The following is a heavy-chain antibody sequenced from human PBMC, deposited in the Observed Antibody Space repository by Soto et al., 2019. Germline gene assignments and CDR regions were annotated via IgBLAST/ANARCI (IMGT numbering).Heavy chain of an antibody. Sequence: QVQLVQSGAEVKKPGASVTVSCKASGYTFTSYGITWVRQAPGQGLEWMGCTSAYNGNTNYAQKLQGRVTMTTDTSTRTAYMELRILRSDDTAVYYCARDRGLEDYWGQGTLVTVA. D-gene: IGHD3-10*01. CDR3: ARDRGLEDY. CDR2: TSAYNGNT. V-gene: IGHV1-18*04. J-gene: IGHJ4*02. CDR1: GYTFTSYG.